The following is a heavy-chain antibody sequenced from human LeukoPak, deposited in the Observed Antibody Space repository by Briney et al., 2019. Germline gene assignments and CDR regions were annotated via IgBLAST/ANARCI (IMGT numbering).Heavy chain of an antibody. Sequence: SETLSLTCTVSGGSFSTGSSYWFGIRQPAGKGLEGIGHIFTTGNTNYNPSLKSRVTISIDTSKNQLSLKLTSVTAADTAVYYCASQANWAWYIDYWGQGALVTVSS. D-gene: IGHD7-27*01. J-gene: IGHJ4*02. CDR2: IFTTGNT. CDR3: ASQANWAWYIDY. CDR1: GGSFSTGSSY. V-gene: IGHV4-61*09.